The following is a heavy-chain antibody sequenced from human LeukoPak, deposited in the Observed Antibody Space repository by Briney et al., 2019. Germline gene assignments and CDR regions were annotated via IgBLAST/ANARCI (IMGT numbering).Heavy chain of an antibody. CDR1: GGTFSSYA. CDR2: IIPIFGTA. D-gene: IGHD2-2*01. V-gene: IGHV1-69*13. CDR3: AREFFPIVVVPAATT. J-gene: IGHJ4*02. Sequence: SVKVSCKASGGTFSSYAISWVRQAPGQGLEWMGGIIPIFGTANYAQKFQGRVTITADESTSTANMELSSLRSEDTAVYYCAREFFPIVVVPAATTWGQGTLVTVSS.